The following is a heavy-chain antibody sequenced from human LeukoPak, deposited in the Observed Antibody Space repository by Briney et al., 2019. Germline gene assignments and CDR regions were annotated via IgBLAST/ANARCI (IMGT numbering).Heavy chain of an antibody. Sequence: GGSLRLSCAASGFTFSSYAMHWVRQAPGKGLEWVAVISYDGSNKYYADSVKGRFTISRDNSKNTLYLQMNSLRAEDTAVYYCGRQYSSSWYYFDYWGQGTLVTVSS. CDR1: GFTFSSYA. J-gene: IGHJ4*02. D-gene: IGHD6-13*01. CDR3: GRQYSSSWYYFDY. CDR2: ISYDGSNK. V-gene: IGHV3-30*04.